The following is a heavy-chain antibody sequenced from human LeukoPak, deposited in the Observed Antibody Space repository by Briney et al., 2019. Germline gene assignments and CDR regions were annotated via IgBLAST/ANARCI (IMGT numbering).Heavy chain of an antibody. D-gene: IGHD5-12*01. Sequence: ASVKVSCKASGYTFTGYYMHWVRQAPGQGLEGMGWINPNSGGTNYAQKFQGRVTMTRDTSISTAYMELSRLRSDDTAVYYCARTSGGGYDIDYWGQGTLVTVSS. CDR3: ARTSGGGYDIDY. CDR1: GYTFTGYY. V-gene: IGHV1-2*02. CDR2: INPNSGGT. J-gene: IGHJ4*02.